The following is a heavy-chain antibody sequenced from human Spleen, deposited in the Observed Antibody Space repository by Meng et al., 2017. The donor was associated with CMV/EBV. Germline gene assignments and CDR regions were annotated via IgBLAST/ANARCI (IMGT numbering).Heavy chain of an antibody. Sequence: SETLSLTCTVSGGSISSSSYYWGWIRQPPGKGLEWIGSIYYSGSTYYNPSLKSRVTISVDTSKNQFSLKLSSVTAADTAVYYCARQRTQYGPSPYGMDVWGQGTTVTVSS. J-gene: IGHJ6*02. CDR1: GGSISSSSYY. V-gene: IGHV4-39*01. CDR3: ARQRTQYGPSPYGMDV. CDR2: IYYSGST. D-gene: IGHD4-17*01.